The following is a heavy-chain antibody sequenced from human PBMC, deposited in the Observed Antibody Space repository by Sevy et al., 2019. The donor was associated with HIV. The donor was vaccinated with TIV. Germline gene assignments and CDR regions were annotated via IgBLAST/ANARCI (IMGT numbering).Heavy chain of an antibody. D-gene: IGHD2-2*01. V-gene: IGHV3-30*02. J-gene: IGHJ6*02. CDR2: IRYDGSNK. CDR1: GFTFSSYG. CDR3: AKDGGDIVVVPAAMQGYYYYGMDV. Sequence: GSLRLSCAASGFTFSSYGMHWVRQAPGKGLEWVAFIRYDGSNKYYADSVKGRFTISRDNSKNTLYLQMNSLRAEDTAVYYCAKDGGDIVVVPAAMQGYYYYGMDVWGQGTTVTVSS.